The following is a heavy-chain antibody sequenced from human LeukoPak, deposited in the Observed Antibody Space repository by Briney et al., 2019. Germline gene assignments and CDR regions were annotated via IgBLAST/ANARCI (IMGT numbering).Heavy chain of an antibody. J-gene: IGHJ5*02. CDR2: INPNSGGT. CDR1: GYTFTGYY. CDR3: ARDRYSSSWQTYNWFDP. D-gene: IGHD6-13*01. V-gene: IGHV1-2*02. Sequence: ASVKVSCNASGYTFTGYYMHWVRQAPGQGLEWMGWINPNSGGTNYAQKFQGRVTMTRDTSISTAYMELSRLRSDDTAVYYCARDRYSSSWQTYNWFDPWGQGTLVTVSS.